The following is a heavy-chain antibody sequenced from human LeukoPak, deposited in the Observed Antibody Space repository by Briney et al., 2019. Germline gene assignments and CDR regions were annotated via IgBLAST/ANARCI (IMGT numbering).Heavy chain of an antibody. CDR2: IGSPDET. D-gene: IGHD3-22*01. CDR3: AKDAISMNKIWDAFDV. Sequence: GGSMRLSCAASGFTFNIFAMTWVRQAPGKGLEWVSTIGSPDETYYADSMKGRFTLSRDNSMNTLYLQMSSLRAEDTAVYYCAKDAISMNKIWDAFDVWGQGTVVSVSS. V-gene: IGHV3-23*01. CDR1: GFTFNIFA. J-gene: IGHJ3*01.